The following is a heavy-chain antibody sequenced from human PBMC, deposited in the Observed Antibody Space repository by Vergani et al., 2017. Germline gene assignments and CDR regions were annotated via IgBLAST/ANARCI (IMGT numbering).Heavy chain of an antibody. CDR1: GGTFSSYA. D-gene: IGHD2-2*01. Sequence: QVQLVQSGAEVKKPGSSVKVSCKASGGTFSSYAISWVRQAPGQGLEWMGGIIPIFGTANYAQKFQGRVTITADESTSTAYMELSSLRSEDTAVYYCARCRVGYCISTSCPLSDFDIWGQGTMVTVSS. V-gene: IGHV1-69*01. CDR2: IIPIFGTA. CDR3: ARCRVGYCISTSCPLSDFDI. J-gene: IGHJ3*02.